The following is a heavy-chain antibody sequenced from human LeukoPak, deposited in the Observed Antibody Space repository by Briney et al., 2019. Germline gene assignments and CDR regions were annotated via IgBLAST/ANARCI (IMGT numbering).Heavy chain of an antibody. D-gene: IGHD5-24*01. J-gene: IGHJ4*02. CDR2: INHSGST. V-gene: IGHV4-34*01. Sequence: SETLSLTCAVYGGSFSGYYWSWIRQPPGKGLEWIGEINHSGSTNYNPSLKCRVTISVDTSKNQFSLKLSSVTAADTAVYYCARDHGGWGQGTLVTVSS. CDR1: GGSFSGYY. CDR3: ARDHGG.